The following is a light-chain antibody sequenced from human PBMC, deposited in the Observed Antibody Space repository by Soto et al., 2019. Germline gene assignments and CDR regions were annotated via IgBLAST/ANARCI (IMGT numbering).Light chain of an antibody. V-gene: IGKV1-5*01. CDR2: DAS. J-gene: IGKJ1*01. CDR1: QSISSW. CDR3: QQYNSYSRGWT. Sequence: DIQMTQSPSTLSASVGDRVTITCRASQSISSWLAWYQQKPGKAPKLLIYDASSLESGVPSRFSGSGSGTEFNLSLSSLQPDDFATYYCQQYNSYSRGWTFGQATKVEIK.